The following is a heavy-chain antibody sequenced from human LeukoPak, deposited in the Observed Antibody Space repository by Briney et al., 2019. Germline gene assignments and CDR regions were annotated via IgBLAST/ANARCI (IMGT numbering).Heavy chain of an antibody. V-gene: IGHV1-24*01. Sequence: EASVKVSCKVSGYTLTELSMHWVRQAPGKGLEWMGGFDPEDGEKVYAQKFQGRLTMTEDTSTDTAYMELSSLRSDDTAVYYCARGWGSGSYFRGFYFDYWGQGTLVTVSS. CDR3: ARGWGSGSYFRGFYFDY. J-gene: IGHJ4*02. D-gene: IGHD1-26*01. CDR1: GYTLTELS. CDR2: FDPEDGEK.